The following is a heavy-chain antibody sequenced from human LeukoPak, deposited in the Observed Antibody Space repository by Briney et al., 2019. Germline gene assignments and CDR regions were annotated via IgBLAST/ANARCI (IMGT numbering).Heavy chain of an antibody. CDR3: ARGGYDYVWGSYPFQ. J-gene: IGHJ4*02. CDR2: INHSGST. V-gene: IGHV4-34*01. Sequence: PSETLSLTCAVYGGSFSGYYWSWIRRPPGKGLEWIGEINHSGSTNYNPSLKSRVTISVDTSKNQFSLKLSSVTAADTAVYYCARGGYDYVWGSYPFQWRQGTLVTVSS. CDR1: GGSFSGYY. D-gene: IGHD3-16*02.